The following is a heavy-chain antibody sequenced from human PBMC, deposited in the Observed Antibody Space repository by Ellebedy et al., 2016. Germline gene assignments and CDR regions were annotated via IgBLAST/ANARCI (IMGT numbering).Heavy chain of an antibody. V-gene: IGHV4-39*07. CDR2: VYYTGFT. Sequence: SETLSLTCSVSGGSIANSPYYWAWIRQPPGKGLEWIASVYYTGFTFYNPSLKSRVTISLDTSETQFSLELTSVTAADTALYYCARITWYSSGWGWFDYWGLGALVTVTS. CDR3: ARITWYSSGWGWFDY. CDR1: GGSIANSPYY. J-gene: IGHJ4*02. D-gene: IGHD6-19*01.